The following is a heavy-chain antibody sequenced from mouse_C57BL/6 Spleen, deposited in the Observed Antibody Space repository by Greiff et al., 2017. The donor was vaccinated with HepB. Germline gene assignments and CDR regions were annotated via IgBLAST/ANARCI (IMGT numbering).Heavy chain of an antibody. D-gene: IGHD1-1*01. CDR3: AGLRVWYFDV. V-gene: IGHV1-4*01. CDR1: GYTFTSYT. CDR2: INPSSGYT. Sequence: VQLQQSGAELARPGASVKMSCKASGYTFTSYTMHWVKQRPGQGLEWIGYINPSSGYTKYNQKFKDKATLTADKSSSTAYMQLSSLTSEDSAVYYCAGLRVWYFDVWGTGTTVTVSS. J-gene: IGHJ1*03.